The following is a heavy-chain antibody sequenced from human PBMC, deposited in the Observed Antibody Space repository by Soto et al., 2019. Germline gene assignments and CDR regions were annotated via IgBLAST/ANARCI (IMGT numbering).Heavy chain of an antibody. CDR3: ARQKGGSYLGVVDY. J-gene: IGHJ4*02. Sequence: EVQLVQSGAEVKKPGESLKISCEGSGYTFTSYWIAWVRQMPGKGLEWLGIIYPADSDTRYSPSFQGQVTISADKSFSTAYLQWSSLKASDTAMYYCARQKGGSYLGVVDYWGQGTLVTVSS. D-gene: IGHD1-26*01. CDR2: IYPADSDT. V-gene: IGHV5-51*01. CDR1: GYTFTSYW.